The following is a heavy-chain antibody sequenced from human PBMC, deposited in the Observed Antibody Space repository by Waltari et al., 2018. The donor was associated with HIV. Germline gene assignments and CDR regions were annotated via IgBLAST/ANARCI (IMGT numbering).Heavy chain of an antibody. CDR3: ARDLIYGVVIYYYYYGLDV. Sequence: YAMHWVRQAPGKGLEWLAVISNDGTDKYYADSVRGRFTISRDNSNDTLYLQMNNLRIGDTAIYYCARDLIYGVVIYYYYYGLDVWGQGTAVAV. CDR1: YA. CDR2: ISNDGTDK. V-gene: IGHV3-30-3*01. D-gene: IGHD3-3*02. J-gene: IGHJ6*02.